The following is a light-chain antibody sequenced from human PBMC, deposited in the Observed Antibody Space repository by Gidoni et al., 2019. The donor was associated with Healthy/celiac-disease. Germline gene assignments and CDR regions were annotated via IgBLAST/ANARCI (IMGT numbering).Light chain of an antibody. CDR3: QQSYSTPYT. V-gene: IGKV1-39*01. J-gene: IGKJ2*01. CDR2: AAS. Sequence: VCITCRASQSISSYLNWYQQKPGKAPKLLIYAASSLQSGVPSRFSGSGSGTDFTLTISSLQPEDVATYYCQQSYSTPYTFGQGTKLEIK. CDR1: QSISSY.